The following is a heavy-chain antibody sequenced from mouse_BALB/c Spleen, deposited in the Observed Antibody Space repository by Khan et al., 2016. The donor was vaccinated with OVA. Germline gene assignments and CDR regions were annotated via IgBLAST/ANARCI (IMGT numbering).Heavy chain of an antibody. CDR3: TRAYYGNDYYAMDN. CDR2: ISRGGGYT. Sequence: EVQLQESGGDLVKPGGSLKLSCAASGFNFSNYGMSWVRQTPDKRLEWVASISRGGGYTYYADSVKGRFTISRDNAKNTLYLQMSSLKSEDTAMFYCTRAYYGNDYYAMDNWGQGTSVTVSS. J-gene: IGHJ4*01. D-gene: IGHD2-9*01. CDR1: GFNFSNYG. V-gene: IGHV5-6*01.